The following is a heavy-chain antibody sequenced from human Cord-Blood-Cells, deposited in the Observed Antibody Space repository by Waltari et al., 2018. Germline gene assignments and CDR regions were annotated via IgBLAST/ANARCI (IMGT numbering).Heavy chain of an antibody. CDR3: ARVVGGYCSSTSCLFDP. J-gene: IGHJ5*02. Sequence: QVQLLQSGPELKKPGASVNVSCKASGSTFTGYYMPWVRLAPVQGHEWMGWINPNSGGTNYAQKFQGRVTMTRDTSISTAYMELSRLRSDDTAVYYCARVVGGYCSSTSCLFDPWGQGTLVTVSS. D-gene: IGHD2-2*01. CDR2: INPNSGGT. V-gene: IGHV1-2*02. CDR1: GSTFTGYY.